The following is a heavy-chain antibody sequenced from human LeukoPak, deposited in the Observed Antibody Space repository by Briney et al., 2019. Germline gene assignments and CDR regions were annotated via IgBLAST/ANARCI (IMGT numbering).Heavy chain of an antibody. CDR2: IKSKTDGGTT. J-gene: IGHJ4*02. V-gene: IGHV3-15*01. CDR3: TTDLVSGYYY. D-gene: IGHD3-3*01. CDR1: GLAFRNAW. Sequence: GGSLRLSCAASGLAFRNAWMSWVRQAPGKGLEWVGRIKSKTDGGTTDYAAPVKGRFTISRDDSKNTLYLQMSSLKTEDTAVYYCTTDLVSGYYYWGQGTLVTVSS.